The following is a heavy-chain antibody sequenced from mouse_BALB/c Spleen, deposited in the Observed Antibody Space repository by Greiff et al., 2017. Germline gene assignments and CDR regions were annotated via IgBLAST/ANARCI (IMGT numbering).Heavy chain of an antibody. V-gene: IGHV5-6*01. CDR1: GFTFSSYG. Sequence: EVQVVESGGDLVKPGGSLKLSCAASGFTFSSYGMSWVRQTPDKRLEWVATISSGGSYTYYPDSVKGRFTISRDNAKNTLYLQMSSLKSEDTAMYYCARQRETTAKAWFAYWGQGTLVTVSA. CDR3: ARQRETTAKAWFAY. CDR2: ISSGGSYT. J-gene: IGHJ3*01. D-gene: IGHD1-2*01.